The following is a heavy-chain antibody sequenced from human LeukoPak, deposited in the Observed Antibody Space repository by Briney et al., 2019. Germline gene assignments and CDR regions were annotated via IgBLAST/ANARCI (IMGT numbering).Heavy chain of an antibody. D-gene: IGHD1-26*01. V-gene: IGHV1-58*01. Sequence: ASVNVSCKASGFSFSNSGVQWVRQARGQRLEWIGWMVVGSGKTNYAQKFQERVTITRDMSTRTAYLDLINLRSEDTAVYYCAADIVGAQLHWGQGTLITVSS. J-gene: IGHJ4*02. CDR2: MVVGSGKT. CDR3: AADIVGAQLH. CDR1: GFSFSNSG.